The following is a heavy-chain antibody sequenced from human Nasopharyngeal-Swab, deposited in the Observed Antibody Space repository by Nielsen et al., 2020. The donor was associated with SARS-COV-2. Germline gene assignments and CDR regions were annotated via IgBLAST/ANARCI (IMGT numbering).Heavy chain of an antibody. Sequence: RQAPGKGLDWVSYISSSSYTNYAESVKGRFTISRDNAKNSLYLQMNSLRAEDTAVYYCARGGVGYGDWNVWGQGTTVTVSS. CDR3: ARGGVGYGDWNV. CDR2: ISSSSYT. J-gene: IGHJ6*02. D-gene: IGHD4-17*01. V-gene: IGHV3-11*05.